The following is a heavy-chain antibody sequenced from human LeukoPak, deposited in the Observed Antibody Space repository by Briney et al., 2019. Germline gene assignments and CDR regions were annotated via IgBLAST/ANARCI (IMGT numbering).Heavy chain of an antibody. CDR2: ISWNSGSI. CDR1: GFTFDDYA. Sequence: GGSLRPSCAASGFTFDDYAMHWVRQAPGKGLEWVSGISWNSGSIGYADSVKGRFTISRDNAKNSLYLQMNSLRGEDTAVYYCVRDFLGESGAGGCWGQGTLVTVSS. CDR3: VRDFLGESGAGGC. J-gene: IGHJ4*02. D-gene: IGHD3-10*01. V-gene: IGHV3-9*01.